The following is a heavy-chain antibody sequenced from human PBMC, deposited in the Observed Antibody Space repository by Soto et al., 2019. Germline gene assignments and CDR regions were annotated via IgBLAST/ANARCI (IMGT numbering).Heavy chain of an antibody. Sequence: ASVKVSCKASGYTFISYTIHWVRQAPGQRLEWMVWIDAGNAKTKYSQKFQGRVTITRDTSASTTYMELSSLRFEDTAMYYCARVSSGSDAFEVWGQGTLVTVSS. J-gene: IGHJ3*01. D-gene: IGHD3-22*01. V-gene: IGHV1-3*01. CDR2: IDAGNAKT. CDR3: ARVSSGSDAFEV. CDR1: GYTFISYT.